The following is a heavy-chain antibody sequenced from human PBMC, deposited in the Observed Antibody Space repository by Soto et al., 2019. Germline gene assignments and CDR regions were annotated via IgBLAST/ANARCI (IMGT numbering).Heavy chain of an antibody. V-gene: IGHV1-69*01. Sequence: QVQVVQSGAEVKKPGSSVKVSCKVSGGIFTNNAISWVRQAPGQGLEWLGGVIPLFDTAYYAQIFRGRLRISGDGATAPAYMEPSGLTSADTGVYFCATGGHNDGYNFYHGMDVWGQGTTVTVS. CDR3: ATGGHNDGYNFYHGMDV. J-gene: IGHJ6*02. CDR1: GGIFTNNA. D-gene: IGHD5-18*01. CDR2: VIPLFDTA.